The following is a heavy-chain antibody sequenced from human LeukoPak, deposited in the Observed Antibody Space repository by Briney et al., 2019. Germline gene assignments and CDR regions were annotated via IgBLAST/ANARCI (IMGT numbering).Heavy chain of an antibody. D-gene: IGHD3-9*01. CDR2: IRYDGSNK. Sequence: GGSLRLSCAASGFTFSSYGMHWVRQAPGKGLEWVAFIRYDGSNKYYADSVRGRFTISRDNSKNTLYLQMNSLRAEDTAVYYCAKEYDILTGYYAFDIWGQGTMVTVSS. J-gene: IGHJ3*02. CDR1: GFTFSSYG. CDR3: AKEYDILTGYYAFDI. V-gene: IGHV3-30*02.